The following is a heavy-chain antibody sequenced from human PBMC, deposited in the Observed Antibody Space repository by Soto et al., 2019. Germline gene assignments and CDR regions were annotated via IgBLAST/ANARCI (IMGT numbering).Heavy chain of an antibody. CDR2: INHSGST. D-gene: IGHD4-17*01. Sequence: PSETLSLTCAVYGGSFGGYYGSWIRQPPGKGLEWIGEINHSGSTNYNPSLKSRVTISVDTSKNQFSLKLSSVTAADTAVYYCARGRTVTVEYYYGMDVWGQGTTVTVSS. CDR3: ARGRTVTVEYYYGMDV. V-gene: IGHV4-34*01. CDR1: GGSFGGYY. J-gene: IGHJ6*02.